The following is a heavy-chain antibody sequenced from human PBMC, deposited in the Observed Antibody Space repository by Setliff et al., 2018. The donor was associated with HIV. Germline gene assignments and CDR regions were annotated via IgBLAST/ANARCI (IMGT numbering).Heavy chain of an antibody. J-gene: IGHJ2*01. CDR2: ISSSGSTI. CDR1: GFTFDDYA. Sequence: GGSLRLSCAASGFTFDDYAMHWVRQAPGKGLEWVSYISSSGSTIYYADSVKGRFTISRDNAKNSLYLQMNSLRAEDTAVYYCARDPVAAAGIYWGRGTLVTVSS. D-gene: IGHD6-13*01. CDR3: ARDPVAAAGIY. V-gene: IGHV3-11*04.